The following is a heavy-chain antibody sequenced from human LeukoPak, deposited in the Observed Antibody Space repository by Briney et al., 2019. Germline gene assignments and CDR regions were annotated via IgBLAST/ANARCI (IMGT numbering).Heavy chain of an antibody. CDR1: GVSISGYY. CDR2: IYYSGST. Sequence: SETLSLTCTVSGVSISGYYWSWIRQPPGKGLECIGYIYYSGSTNYNPSLKSRLTISVDTSRNQFSLKLTSVADADTAVYYCAKVSDRDSSGYYWGFEYWGQGTLVTVSS. D-gene: IGHD3-22*01. CDR3: AKVSDRDSSGYYWGFEY. J-gene: IGHJ4*02. V-gene: IGHV4-59*08.